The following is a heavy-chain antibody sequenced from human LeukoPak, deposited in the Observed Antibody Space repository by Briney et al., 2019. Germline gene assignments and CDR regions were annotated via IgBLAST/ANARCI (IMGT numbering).Heavy chain of an antibody. J-gene: IGHJ4*02. V-gene: IGHV1-24*01. CDR2: FDPEDGET. Sequence: ASVKVSCKVSGYTLTELSMHWVRQAPGKGLERMGGFDPEDGETIYAQKFQGRVTMTEDTSTDTAYMELSSLRSEDTAVYYCATGNSDYYYDSSGYYDYWGQGTLVTVSS. CDR1: GYTLTELS. D-gene: IGHD3-22*01. CDR3: ATGNSDYYYDSSGYYDY.